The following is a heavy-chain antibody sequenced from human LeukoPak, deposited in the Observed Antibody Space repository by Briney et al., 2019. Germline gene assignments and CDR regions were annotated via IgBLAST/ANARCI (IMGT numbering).Heavy chain of an antibody. CDR2: ISYDGINK. CDR3: ANEMVTHYSDY. J-gene: IGHJ4*02. D-gene: IGHD2-8*01. Sequence: GGSLRLSCAPSGFTFSDYGMHWVRQAPGKGLEWVAVISYDGINKYYTDSAKGRFTISRDNSKNTLYLQMNSLRAEDTAVYYCANEMVTHYSDYWGQGTLVTVSS. V-gene: IGHV3-30*18. CDR1: GFTFSDYG.